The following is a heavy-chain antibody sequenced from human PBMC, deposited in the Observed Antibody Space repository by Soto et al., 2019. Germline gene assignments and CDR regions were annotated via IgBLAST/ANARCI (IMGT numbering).Heavy chain of an antibody. D-gene: IGHD3-3*01. Sequence: SETLSLTCTVSVGSISSSSYYWVWIRHPPGKGLEWIGSIYYSGSTYYNPSLKSRVTISVDTSKNQFSLKLSSVTAADTAVYYCARQYYDFWSEYYYYGMDVWGQGTTVTVSS. V-gene: IGHV4-39*01. CDR3: ARQYYDFWSEYYYYGMDV. J-gene: IGHJ6*02. CDR2: IYYSGST. CDR1: VGSISSSSYY.